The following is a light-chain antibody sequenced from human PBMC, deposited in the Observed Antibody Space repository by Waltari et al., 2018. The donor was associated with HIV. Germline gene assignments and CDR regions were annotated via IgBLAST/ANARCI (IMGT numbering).Light chain of an antibody. CDR3: QQYGTSPYT. V-gene: IGKV3-20*01. CDR1: RSVSSNY. Sequence: ENVLTQSPGTLSLSPGERATLSCRASRSVSSNYLTWYQQRPGQAPRLLIYAASTRATAIPDRFSGSGSRTDFTLTISRLEPEDFAVYYCQQYGTSPYTFGQGTKVEI. J-gene: IGKJ2*01. CDR2: AAS.